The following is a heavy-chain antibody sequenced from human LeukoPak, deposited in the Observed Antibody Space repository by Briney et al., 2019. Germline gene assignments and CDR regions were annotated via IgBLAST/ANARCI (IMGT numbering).Heavy chain of an antibody. Sequence: GGSLRLSCAASGFTFSDYYMSWIRQAPGKGLEWVSYISSSGSTIYYADSVKGRLTISRDNAKNSLYLQMNSLRAEDTAVYYCARSPSGSYGTNWFDPWGQGTLVTVSS. CDR1: GFTFSDYY. CDR2: ISSSGSTI. J-gene: IGHJ5*02. D-gene: IGHD1-26*01. V-gene: IGHV3-11*04. CDR3: ARSPSGSYGTNWFDP.